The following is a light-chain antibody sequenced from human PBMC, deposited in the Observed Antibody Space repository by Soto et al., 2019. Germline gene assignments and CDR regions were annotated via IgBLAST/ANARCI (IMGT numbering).Light chain of an antibody. J-gene: IGKJ3*01. V-gene: IGKV3-20*01. CDR2: GAS. Sequence: EDVLTQSPGTLSLSPGERATLSCRASQSVAANYLAWYQQKRGQAPRLLIYGASSRATGLPDRFSGSGSGTDFTLTISRLEPEDFSVYYCHQYGTARLTFAPGTKVHIK. CDR1: QSVAANY. CDR3: HQYGTARLT.